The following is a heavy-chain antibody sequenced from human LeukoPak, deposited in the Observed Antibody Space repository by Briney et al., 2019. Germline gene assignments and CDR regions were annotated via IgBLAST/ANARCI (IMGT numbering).Heavy chain of an antibody. D-gene: IGHD3-22*01. Sequence: SGGSLRLSCAASGFTFSSYAMSWVRQAPGKGLEWVSAISGSGGSTYYADSVKGRFTISRDNSKNTLYLQMNSLRAEDTAVYYCAKGLKEGYYDSSGYYDNWGQGTLVTVSS. J-gene: IGHJ4*02. CDR3: AKGLKEGYYDSSGYYDN. CDR1: GFTFSSYA. V-gene: IGHV3-23*01. CDR2: ISGSGGST.